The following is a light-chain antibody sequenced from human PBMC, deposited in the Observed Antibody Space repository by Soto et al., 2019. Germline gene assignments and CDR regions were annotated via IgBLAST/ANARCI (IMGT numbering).Light chain of an antibody. J-gene: IGLJ2*01. CDR1: SSDVGGYNF. Sequence: QSALTQPPSASGSPGQSVTISCTGTSSDVGGYNFVSRYQQHPGKAPKLLIYEVNKRPSGVPDRFSGSKSGNTASLTVSGLQAEDEADYYCSSHAGSNLVVFGGGNKLTVL. CDR2: EVN. V-gene: IGLV2-8*01. CDR3: SSHAGSNLVV.